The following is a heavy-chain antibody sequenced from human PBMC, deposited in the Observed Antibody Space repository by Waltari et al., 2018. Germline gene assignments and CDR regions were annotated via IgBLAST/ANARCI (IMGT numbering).Heavy chain of an antibody. D-gene: IGHD2-15*01. J-gene: IGHJ4*02. V-gene: IGHV3-74*01. CDR2: ADYDERGS. CDR1: GFTLGAHW. Sequence: EVRLVESGGGLVQRGGSLRLSCAASGFTLGAHWMHWVRQVPGKGRVWVALADYDERGSSDADSVKGRFTISRDNAKNTLYLQMNSLGDEDTAVYYCARGGGGCCDYGGQGTLVTVSS. CDR3: ARGGGGCCDY.